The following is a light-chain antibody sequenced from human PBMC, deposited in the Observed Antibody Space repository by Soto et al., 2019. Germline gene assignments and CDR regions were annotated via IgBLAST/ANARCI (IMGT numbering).Light chain of an antibody. CDR2: GAS. CDR3: QQYGSSPRT. V-gene: IGKV3-20*01. Sequence: EIVLTQSPGTLSLSPGERATLSCRASQSVSSRYFAWYQQNPGQAPRLLIYGASSRATGIPDRFSGSGSGTDFTLTISRLEPEDFAVYYCQQYGSSPRTFGQGTKVEIK. CDR1: QSVSSRY. J-gene: IGKJ1*01.